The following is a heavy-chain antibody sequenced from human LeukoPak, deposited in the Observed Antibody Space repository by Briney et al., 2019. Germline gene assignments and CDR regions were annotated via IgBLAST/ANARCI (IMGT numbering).Heavy chain of an antibody. CDR3: AHSGEYFSGWSPAVFDY. CDR1: GFSLSTSGVG. CDR2: IYWNDDK. V-gene: IGHV2-5*01. J-gene: IGHJ4*02. D-gene: IGHD6-13*01. Sequence: SGPTLVNPTQTLTLTCTSSGFSLSTSGVGVGWIRQPPGKALEWLALIYWNDDKRYSPSLKSRLTITKDTSKNQVVLTMTNMDPVDTATYYCAHSGEYFSGWSPAVFDYWGQGTLVTVSS.